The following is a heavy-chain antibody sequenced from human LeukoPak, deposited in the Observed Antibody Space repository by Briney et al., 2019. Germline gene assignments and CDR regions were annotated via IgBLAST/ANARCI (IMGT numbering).Heavy chain of an antibody. D-gene: IGHD2-2*01. CDR3: AKGDYSSRVDYFDY. CDR2: ISASGGRT. Sequence: PGGSLRLSCAASGLVFSDFAMNWVRQVPGKGLEWVATISASGGRTFYADSVEGRFTISRDNSRNTLDLQLNTLGVEDAAIYYCAKGDYSSRVDYFDYWGPGTPVTVSS. J-gene: IGHJ4*02. V-gene: IGHV3-23*01. CDR1: GLVFSDFA.